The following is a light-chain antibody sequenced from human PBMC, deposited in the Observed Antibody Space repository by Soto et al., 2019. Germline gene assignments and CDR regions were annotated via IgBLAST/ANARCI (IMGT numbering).Light chain of an antibody. CDR2: GAS. V-gene: IGKV3-15*01. Sequence: EIVMTQSPAPLSVSPGEGATLSCRASQSISSKLAWYQQKPGQAPRLLIYGASTRATGVPARFSGSGSGTEFTLTISSLQSEDLAVYYCQHYNDWRWTFGQGTKVEIK. J-gene: IGKJ1*01. CDR3: QHYNDWRWT. CDR1: QSISSK.